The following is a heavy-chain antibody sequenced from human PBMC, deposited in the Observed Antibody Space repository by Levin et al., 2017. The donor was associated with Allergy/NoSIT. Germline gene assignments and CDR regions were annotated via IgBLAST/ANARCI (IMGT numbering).Heavy chain of an antibody. J-gene: IGHJ4*02. D-gene: IGHD6-19*01. Sequence: SCAASGFTFSSYAMHWVRQAPGKGLEWVAVISYDGSNKYYADSVKGRFTISRDNSKNTLYLQMNSLRAEDTAVYYCARGRVAGTLSFDYWGQGTLVTVSS. V-gene: IGHV3-30-3*01. CDR2: ISYDGSNK. CDR1: GFTFSSYA. CDR3: ARGRVAGTLSFDY.